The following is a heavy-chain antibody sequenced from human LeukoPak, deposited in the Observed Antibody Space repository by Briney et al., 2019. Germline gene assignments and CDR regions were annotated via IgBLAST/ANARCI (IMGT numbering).Heavy chain of an antibody. CDR3: ASEGGIYGMDV. CDR2: SRRRGTTV. D-gene: IGHD3-16*01. CDR1: RFTFSSYE. J-gene: IGHJ6*02. V-gene: IGHV3-48*03. Sequence: GGSLRLSCAASRFTFSSYEMKWVRQAPGGGREWVSYSRRRGTTVSYTDSVKGRFTISRDNANNSLYLQMSSLRAEATAVYYCASEGGIYGMDVWGQGTTVTVSS.